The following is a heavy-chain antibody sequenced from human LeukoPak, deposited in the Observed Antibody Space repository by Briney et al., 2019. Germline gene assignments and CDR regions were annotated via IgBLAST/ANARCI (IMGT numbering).Heavy chain of an antibody. D-gene: IGHD5-18*01. CDR3: ARLTDVDTAMGCAFDI. Sequence: SQTLSLTCTVSGGSISSYYWSWIRQPPGKGLEWIGYIYYSGSTNYNPSLKSRVTISVDTSKNQFSLKLSSVTAADTAVYYCARLTDVDTAMGCAFDIWGQGTMVTVSS. CDR2: IYYSGST. J-gene: IGHJ3*02. CDR1: GGSISSYY. V-gene: IGHV4-59*01.